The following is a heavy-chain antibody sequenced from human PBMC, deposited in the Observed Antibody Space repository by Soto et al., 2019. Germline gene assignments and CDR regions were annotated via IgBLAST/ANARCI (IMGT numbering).Heavy chain of an antibody. Sequence: GGSLRLSCAASGFTFSSYGMHWVRQAPGKGLEWVAVISYDGSNKYYADSVKGPFTISRDNSKNTLYLQINSLRAEDTAVYYCAKDPREVGATDGDYYYGMDVWGQGTTVTVSS. D-gene: IGHD1-26*01. CDR1: GFTFSSYG. J-gene: IGHJ6*02. CDR3: AKDPREVGATDGDYYYGMDV. CDR2: ISYDGSNK. V-gene: IGHV3-30*18.